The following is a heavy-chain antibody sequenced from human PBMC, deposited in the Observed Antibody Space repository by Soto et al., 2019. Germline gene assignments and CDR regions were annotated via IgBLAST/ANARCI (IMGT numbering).Heavy chain of an antibody. J-gene: IGHJ4*02. V-gene: IGHV1-2*04. CDR2: INPNSGGT. D-gene: IGHD1-26*01. CDR3: ARDLSGSDSHFDY. CDR1: GYTFTGYY. Sequence: ASVKVSCKASGYTFTGYYMHWVRQAPGQGLEWMGWINPNSGGTNYAQKFQGWVTMTRETSISTAYMELSRLRSDETAVYYCARDLSGSDSHFDYWGQGTLVTVSS.